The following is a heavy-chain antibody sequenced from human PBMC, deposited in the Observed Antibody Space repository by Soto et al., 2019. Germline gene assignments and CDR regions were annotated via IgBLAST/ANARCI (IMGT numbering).Heavy chain of an antibody. D-gene: IGHD6-19*01. CDR1: GGTFSSYA. V-gene: IGHV1-46*01. CDR2: INPSGGST. CDR3: ARREVAGDYYYYGMDV. J-gene: IGHJ6*02. Sequence: GASVKVSCKASGGTFSSYAISWVRQAPGQGLEWMGIINPSGGSTSYAQKFQGRVTMTRDTSTSTVYMELSSLRSEDTAVYYCARREVAGDYYYYGMDVWGQGTTVTVSS.